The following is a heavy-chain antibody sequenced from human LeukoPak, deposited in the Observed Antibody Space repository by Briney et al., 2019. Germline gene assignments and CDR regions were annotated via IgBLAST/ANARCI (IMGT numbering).Heavy chain of an antibody. D-gene: IGHD3-3*01. V-gene: IGHV2-70*01. CDR2: IDWNDDT. CDR3: ARMYYDFWSGYSHYFFDH. Sequence: SGPALVKPRQPLTLTCTFSGFSLPTSGMCVTWIRQPPGKALEWLALIDWNDDTYYSTSLKARLTISKDTSKTQVVLTLTNMDPVDTATYYCARMYYDFWSGYSHYFFDHWGQGTLVTVPS. J-gene: IGHJ4*02. CDR1: GFSLPTSGMC.